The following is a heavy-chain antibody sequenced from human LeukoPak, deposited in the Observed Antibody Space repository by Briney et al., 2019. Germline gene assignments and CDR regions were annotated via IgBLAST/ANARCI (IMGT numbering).Heavy chain of an antibody. V-gene: IGHV4-4*09. CDR1: GGSTSSYY. D-gene: IGHD3-16*01. CDR3: ARQEGGQDYMDV. CDR2: IYTSGST. J-gene: IGHJ6*03. Sequence: SETLSLTCTVSGGSTSSYYWSWIRQPPGKGLEWIGYIYTSGSTNYNPSLKSRVTISVDTSKNQFSLKLSSVTAADTAVYYCARQEGGQDYMDVWGKGTTVTVSS.